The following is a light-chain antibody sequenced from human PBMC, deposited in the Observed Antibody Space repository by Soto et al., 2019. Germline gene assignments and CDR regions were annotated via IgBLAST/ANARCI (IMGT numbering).Light chain of an antibody. J-gene: IGKJ1*01. CDR3: QQSHSSPWT. Sequence: DIQMTQSSSSLSASVGDRVTITCRASQSISRYLNWYQQKPGQAPKLLIHAASSLQSGVPSRFSGSGSGTDFTLTISSLQPEDFATYCCQQSHSSPWTFGQGTKVEIK. V-gene: IGKV1-39*01. CDR1: QSISRY. CDR2: AAS.